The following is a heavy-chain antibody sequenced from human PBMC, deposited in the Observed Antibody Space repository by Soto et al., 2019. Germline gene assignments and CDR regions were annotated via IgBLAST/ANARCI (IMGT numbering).Heavy chain of an antibody. J-gene: IGHJ4*02. CDR1: GFTFSSYG. CDR3: ARVPSDSSGSY. CDR2: IWYDGSNK. Sequence: GGSLRLSCAASGFTFSSYGMHLVRQAPGKGLEWVAFIWYDGSNKYYADSVKGRFTISRDNSKNTLYLQMNSLRAEDTAVYYCARVPSDSSGSYWGQGTLVTVSS. V-gene: IGHV3-33*01. D-gene: IGHD3-22*01.